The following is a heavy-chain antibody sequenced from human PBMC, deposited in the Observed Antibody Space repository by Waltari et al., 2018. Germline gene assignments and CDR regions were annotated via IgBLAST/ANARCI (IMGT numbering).Heavy chain of an antibody. CDR1: GITFSNFA. J-gene: IGHJ4*02. CDR2: SSVSDDT. CDR3: ATPFYNWDDPLHS. D-gene: IGHD1-20*01. Sequence: EVQLLESGGGLVQPGGSVRLSCAASGITFSNFAINWVRLAPGTGMGWVSGSSVSDDTYYADSVKGRFTISRDTSKSTVYLQMNGLRAEDTAVYYCATPFYNWDDPLHSWGQGTLVTVSS. V-gene: IGHV3-23*01.